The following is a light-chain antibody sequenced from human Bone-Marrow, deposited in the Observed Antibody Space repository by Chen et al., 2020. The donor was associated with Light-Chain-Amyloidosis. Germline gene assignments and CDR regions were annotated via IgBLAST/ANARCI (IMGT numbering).Light chain of an antibody. CDR2: DAS. CDR3: QVWDGSSDRYV. CDR1: NIGSKS. Sequence: SYVLTQPPSVSVAPGQTASITCGGNNIGSKSVHGYQQKPGQAPVLVVYDASDRHSGIPERLSGSNSGNAATLTISRVEAGDEADYYCQVWDGSSDRYVFGTGTKVTVL. J-gene: IGLJ1*01. V-gene: IGLV3-21*02.